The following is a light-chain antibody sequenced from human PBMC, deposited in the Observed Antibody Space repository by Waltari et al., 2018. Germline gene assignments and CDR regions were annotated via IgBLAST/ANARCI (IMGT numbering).Light chain of an antibody. J-gene: IGLJ1*01. V-gene: IGLV2-11*01. CDR1: SSDVGGSVY. Sequence: QSALTQPRSVSGSPGQSVTIPCTGPSSDVGGSVYVAWYQQRPGQAPKLLIYDLTYRPSGVPDRFSGSKSGNTASLTISGLQAEDEADYYCCSYADGNTYLFGTGTFVTVL. CDR2: DLT. CDR3: CSYADGNTYL.